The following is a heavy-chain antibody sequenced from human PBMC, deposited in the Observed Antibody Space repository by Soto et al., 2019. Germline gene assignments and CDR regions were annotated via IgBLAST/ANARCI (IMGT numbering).Heavy chain of an antibody. CDR3: ARSVAQLWLNGWFDP. CDR2: INHSGST. Sequence: TSETLSLTCAVYGGSFSGYYWSWIRQPPGKGLEWIGEINHSGSTNYNPSLKSRVTISVDTSKNQFSLKLSSVTAADTAVYYCARSVAQLWLNGWFDPWGQGTLVTVSS. V-gene: IGHV4-34*01. CDR1: GGSFSGYY. J-gene: IGHJ5*02. D-gene: IGHD5-18*01.